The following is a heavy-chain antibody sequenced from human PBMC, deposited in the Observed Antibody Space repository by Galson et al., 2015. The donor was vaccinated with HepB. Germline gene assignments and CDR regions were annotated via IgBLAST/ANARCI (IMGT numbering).Heavy chain of an antibody. CDR2: IWNDGNNK. Sequence: SLRLSCAASGFTFTNYGMHWVRQAPGKGLEWVAVIWNDGNNKYYADSVKGRFTISRDNSKNTLYLQMNSPSAEDTAVYYCARGRYCSTSKCYAGKEWFDPWGQGTLVTVSS. J-gene: IGHJ5*02. CDR3: ARGRYCSTSKCYAGKEWFDP. V-gene: IGHV3-33*01. D-gene: IGHD2-2*01. CDR1: GFTFTNYG.